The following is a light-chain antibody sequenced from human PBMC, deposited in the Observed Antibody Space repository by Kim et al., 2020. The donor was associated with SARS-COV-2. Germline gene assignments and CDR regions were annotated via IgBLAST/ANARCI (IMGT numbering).Light chain of an antibody. CDR3: QQYGSSPWT. V-gene: IGKV3-20*01. CDR1: QSVSSSY. CDR2: GAS. J-gene: IGKJ1*01. Sequence: EIVLTPSPGTLSLSPGERATLSCRASQSVSSSYLAWYQQKPGQAPRLLIYGASSSATGIPDRFSGSGSGTDFTLTISRLEPEDFAVYYCQQYGSSPWTFGEGTK.